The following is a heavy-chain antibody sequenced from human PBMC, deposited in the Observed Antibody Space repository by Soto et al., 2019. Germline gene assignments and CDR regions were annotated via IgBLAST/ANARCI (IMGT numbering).Heavy chain of an antibody. CDR2: ISFDGSNE. Sequence: VQLVESGGGVVQPGGSLRLSCAASGFIFSTYGMHWVRQVPGEGLEWVAHISFDGSNEHYADSVKGRFTVSRDNAKNTLSLQMNTLTAEDTAVYYCTKEYIVGTTWGYFESWGQGTLVTVSS. D-gene: IGHD1-26*01. J-gene: IGHJ4*02. CDR3: TKEYIVGTTWGYFES. V-gene: IGHV3-30*18. CDR1: GFIFSTYG.